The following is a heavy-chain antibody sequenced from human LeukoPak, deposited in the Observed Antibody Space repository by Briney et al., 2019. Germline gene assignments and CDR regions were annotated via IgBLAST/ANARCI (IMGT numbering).Heavy chain of an antibody. D-gene: IGHD6-13*01. CDR1: GCTFTSYG. Sequence: ASVKVSCKASGCTFTSYGISWVRQAPGQGLEWMGWINAGKGNTKYSQKFQGRVTITRDTSANTAYMELSSLRSEDTAVYYCARDHYEQLIDYWGQGTPVTVSS. V-gene: IGHV1-3*01. J-gene: IGHJ4*02. CDR2: INAGKGNT. CDR3: ARDHYEQLIDY.